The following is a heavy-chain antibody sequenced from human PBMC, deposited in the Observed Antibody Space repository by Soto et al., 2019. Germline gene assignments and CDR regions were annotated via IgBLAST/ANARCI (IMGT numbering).Heavy chain of an antibody. J-gene: IGHJ4*02. CDR1: SESISSGGYY. CDR2: IYDTESA. Sequence: QVQLQESGPGLVKPSQTLSLTCNVSSESISSGGYYWSWIRHHPGKGLEWIGYIYDTESAYYNPSLKSRVNTSMDTSKNQFAMRLSSVPAADTAVYYCARASSSSSAADYWGQGILATVSS. CDR3: ARASSSSSAADY. V-gene: IGHV4-31*03. D-gene: IGHD6-6*01.